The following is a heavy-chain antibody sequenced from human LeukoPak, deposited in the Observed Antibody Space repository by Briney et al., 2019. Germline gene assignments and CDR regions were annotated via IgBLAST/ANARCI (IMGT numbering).Heavy chain of an antibody. V-gene: IGHV1-2*02. D-gene: IGHD6-13*01. CDR3: ARNPGSIAAAGEADY. Sequence: GASVKVSCTASGYTFTGYYMHWVRQAPGQGLEWMGWINPNSGGTNYAQKFQGRVTMTRDTSISTAYMELSRLRSDDTAVYYCARNPGSIAAAGEADYWGQGTLVPVSS. CDR1: GYTFTGYY. CDR2: INPNSGGT. J-gene: IGHJ4*02.